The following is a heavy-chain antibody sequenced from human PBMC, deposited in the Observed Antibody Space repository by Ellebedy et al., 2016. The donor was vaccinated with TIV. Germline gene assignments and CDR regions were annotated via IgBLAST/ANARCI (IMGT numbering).Heavy chain of an antibody. CDR3: AKGSPARGGEPLSGHAFDI. Sequence: ASVKVSXXASGYTFTSYGISWVRQAPGQGFEWMGWISAYNGNTNYAQKLQGRVTMTTDTSTSTAYMELRSLRSDDTAVYYCAKGSPARGGEPLSGHAFDIWGQGTMDTVSS. CDR2: ISAYNGNT. D-gene: IGHD1-26*01. CDR1: GYTFTSYG. J-gene: IGHJ3*02. V-gene: IGHV1-18*01.